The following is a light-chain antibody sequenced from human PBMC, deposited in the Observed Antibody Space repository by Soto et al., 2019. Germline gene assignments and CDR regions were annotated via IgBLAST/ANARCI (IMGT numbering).Light chain of an antibody. CDR1: QTISND. CDR2: GAS. CDR3: QQNNKWPPVT. V-gene: IGKV3-15*01. J-gene: IGKJ4*01. Sequence: EVVMTQSPATVSVSPGGGVTLSCRASQTISNDLAWYQQKPGQAPRLLIYGASIRATGVPARFSGGGSGTEFTLTISSLQSEDFAFYYCQQNNKWPPVTFGGGTKVEIK.